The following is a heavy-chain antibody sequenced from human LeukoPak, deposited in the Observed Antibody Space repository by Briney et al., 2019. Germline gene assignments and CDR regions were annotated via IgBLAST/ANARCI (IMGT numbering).Heavy chain of an antibody. J-gene: IGHJ6*03. CDR1: GFTFSSYS. Sequence: GGSLRLSCAASGFTFSSYSMNWVRQAPGKGLEWVTHISSSSSTIYYADSVKGRFTISRDNAKNSLYLQMNSLRAEDTAVYYCAREGRITMVRGSDYYYYMDVWGKGTTVTISS. V-gene: IGHV3-48*01. CDR3: AREGRITMVRGSDYYYYMDV. CDR2: ISSSSSTI. D-gene: IGHD3-10*01.